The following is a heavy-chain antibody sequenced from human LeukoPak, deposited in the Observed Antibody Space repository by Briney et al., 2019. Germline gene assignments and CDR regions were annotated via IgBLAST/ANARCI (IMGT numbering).Heavy chain of an antibody. D-gene: IGHD6-13*01. J-gene: IGHJ4*01. Sequence: SETLSLTCAVYGGSFSGYYWSWIRQPPGKGLEWIGEVNHSGSTNYNPSLKSRVTIPVDTSKNQFSLKLSSVTAADTAVYYCASRYSTTLDFWGQGTLVTVSS. V-gene: IGHV4-34*01. CDR2: VNHSGST. CDR1: GGSFSGYY. CDR3: ASRYSTTLDF.